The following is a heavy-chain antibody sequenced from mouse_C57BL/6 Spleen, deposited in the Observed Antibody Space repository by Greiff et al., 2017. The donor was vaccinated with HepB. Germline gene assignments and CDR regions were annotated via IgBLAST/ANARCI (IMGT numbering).Heavy chain of an antibody. V-gene: IGHV5-16*01. CDR2: INYDGSST. Sequence: DVKLVESEGGLVQPGSSMKLSCTASGFTFSDYYMAWVRQVPEKGLEWVANINYDGSSTYYLDSLKSRFIISRDNAKNILYLQMSSLKSEDTATYYCARVEFDYFDYWGQGTTLTVSS. J-gene: IGHJ2*01. CDR3: ARVEFDYFDY. CDR1: GFTFSDYY.